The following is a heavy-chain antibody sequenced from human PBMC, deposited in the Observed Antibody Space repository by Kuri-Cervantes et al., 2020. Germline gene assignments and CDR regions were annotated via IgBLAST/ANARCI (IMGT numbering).Heavy chain of an antibody. CDR1: GFTFSSHA. V-gene: IGHV3-23*01. CDR3: AKEDIVATIWYFDF. Sequence: LSLTCAASGFTFSSHAISWGRQAPGKGLEWVSAISGSGGSTYYADSVKGRFTITRDNSKNTLYLQMNSLRAEDTDVYYCAKEDIVATIWYFDFWGQGTLVTVSS. D-gene: IGHD5-12*01. CDR2: ISGSGGST. J-gene: IGHJ4*02.